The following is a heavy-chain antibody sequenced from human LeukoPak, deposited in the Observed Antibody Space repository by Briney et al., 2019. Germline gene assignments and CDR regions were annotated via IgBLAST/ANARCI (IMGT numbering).Heavy chain of an antibody. Sequence: GGSLRLSCAASGFTVSSSYMSWVRQAPGKGLEWVSIVYSGGSIYYADSVKGRFTTSRHNSNNTLDLQMNSLRAEDTAVYYCARGGYCSSTSCFLIDPWGQGTLVTVSS. V-gene: IGHV3-53*01. CDR1: GFTVSSSY. CDR3: ARGGYCSSTSCFLIDP. J-gene: IGHJ5*02. CDR2: VYSGGSI. D-gene: IGHD2-2*01.